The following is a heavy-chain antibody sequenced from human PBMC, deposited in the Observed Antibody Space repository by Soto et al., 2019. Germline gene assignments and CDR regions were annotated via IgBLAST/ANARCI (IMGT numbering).Heavy chain of an antibody. Sequence: QVQLVQSGAEVKKPGASVKVSCKASGYTFTSYGISWVRQAPGQGLEWMGWISAYNGNPNKAQNLQGRVTMTTDTSTNTAYMELRSLRSDDRAVYYCARVSRGVGHYYYYYVMDVWGQGTRVTVSS. J-gene: IGHJ6*02. CDR3: ARVSRGVGHYYYYYVMDV. D-gene: IGHD3-10*01. CDR1: GYTFTSYG. V-gene: IGHV1-18*04. CDR2: ISAYNGNP.